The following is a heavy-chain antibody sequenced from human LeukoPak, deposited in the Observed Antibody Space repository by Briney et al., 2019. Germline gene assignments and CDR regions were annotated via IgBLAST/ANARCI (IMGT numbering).Heavy chain of an antibody. CDR2: IYYSGST. D-gene: IGHD3-16*01. CDR1: GGSISSYY. V-gene: IGHV4-59*08. J-gene: IGHJ4*02. Sequence: SETLSLTCTVSGGSISSYYWSWIRQPPGKGLEWIGYIYYSGSTNYNPSLKSRVTISVDTSKNQFSLKLSSVTAADTAVYYCARVQGGLVDYWGQGTLVTVSS. CDR3: ARVQGGLVDY.